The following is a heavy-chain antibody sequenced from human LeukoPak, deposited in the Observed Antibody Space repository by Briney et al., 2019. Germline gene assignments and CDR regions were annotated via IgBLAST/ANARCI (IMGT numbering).Heavy chain of an antibody. V-gene: IGHV1-18*01. J-gene: IGHJ3*01. CDR3: ARADGTNSGTNAFDV. Sequence: ASVKVSCKTSGYRFNVYDILWVRQAPGHGLDYVEWISTYTGRANYAQKFQGRVSVITDTSTSTAYLELTNLTSSDTGLYYCARADGTNSGTNAFDVWGLGTMVTVAS. D-gene: IGHD4-23*01. CDR2: ISTYTGRA. CDR1: GYRFNVYD.